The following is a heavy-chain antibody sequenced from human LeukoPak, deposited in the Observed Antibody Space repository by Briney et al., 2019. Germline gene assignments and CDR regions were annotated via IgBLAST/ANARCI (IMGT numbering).Heavy chain of an antibody. J-gene: IGHJ6*03. CDR2: IYTGGST. CDR3: ARLSDCSSTSCCPQVYYYYMDV. D-gene: IGHD2-2*01. V-gene: IGHV4-4*09. CDR1: GGSISSYY. Sequence: SETLSLTCTVSGGSISSYYWSWIRQPPGKGLEWIGYIYTGGSTNYNPSLKSRVTISVDTSKNQFSLKLSSVTAADTAVYYCARLSDCSSTSCCPQVYYYYMDVWGKGTTVTVSS.